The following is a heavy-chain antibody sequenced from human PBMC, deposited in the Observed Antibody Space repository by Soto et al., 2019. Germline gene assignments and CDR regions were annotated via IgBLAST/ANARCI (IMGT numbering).Heavy chain of an antibody. D-gene: IGHD4-17*01. CDR2: ISAYNGNT. V-gene: IGHV1-18*01. Sequence: QVQLVQSGAEVKKPGASVKVSCKASGYTFTSYGISWVRQAPGQGLEWMGWISAYNGNTKYAQKFQGRVTMTTDTATSTAYMELRGLRTDDTAVFSCARGTTVETGSYCGQGTLVTVSS. CDR1: GYTFTSYG. CDR3: ARGTTVETGSY. J-gene: IGHJ4*02.